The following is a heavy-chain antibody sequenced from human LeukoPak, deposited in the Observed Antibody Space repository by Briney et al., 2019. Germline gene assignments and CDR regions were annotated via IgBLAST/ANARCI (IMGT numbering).Heavy chain of an antibody. CDR3: ARVEGDCSSTSCYLFDY. CDR1: GFTFSDYY. D-gene: IGHD2-2*01. J-gene: IGHJ4*02. Sequence: GGSLRLSCAASGFTFSDYYMSWIRQAPGKGLEWVSYISGSSSYTNCADSVKGRFTISRDNAKNSLYLQMNSLRAEDTAVYYCARVEGDCSSTSCYLFDYWGQGTLVTVSS. CDR2: ISGSSSYT. V-gene: IGHV3-11*06.